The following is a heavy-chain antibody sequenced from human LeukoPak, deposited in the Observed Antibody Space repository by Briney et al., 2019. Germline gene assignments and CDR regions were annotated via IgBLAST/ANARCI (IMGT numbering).Heavy chain of an antibody. CDR1: GFTFSSDA. V-gene: IGHV3-23*01. CDR2: ISNSGANT. Sequence: GGSLRLSCAPSGFTFSSDAMSWVRQAPGRGLEWVSGISNSGANTYYADSVKGRFTISRDNSKNTLYLQMSSLRAEDTAVYYCAKNVVGTTDWGQGTLVTVAS. D-gene: IGHD1-26*01. CDR3: AKNVVGTTD. J-gene: IGHJ1*01.